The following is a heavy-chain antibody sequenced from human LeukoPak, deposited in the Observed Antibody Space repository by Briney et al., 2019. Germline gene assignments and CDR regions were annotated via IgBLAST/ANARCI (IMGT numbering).Heavy chain of an antibody. CDR3: ASALYYYDSSAYPQGAFDI. V-gene: IGHV3-74*01. J-gene: IGHJ3*02. D-gene: IGHD3-22*01. CDR1: GFTFSSYW. CDR2: INSDGSST. Sequence: GGSLRLSCAASGFTFSSYWMHWVRQAPGKGLVWVSRINSDGSSTSYADSVKGRFTISRDNAKNTLYLQMNSLRAEDTAVYYCASALYYYDSSAYPQGAFDIWGQGTMVTVSS.